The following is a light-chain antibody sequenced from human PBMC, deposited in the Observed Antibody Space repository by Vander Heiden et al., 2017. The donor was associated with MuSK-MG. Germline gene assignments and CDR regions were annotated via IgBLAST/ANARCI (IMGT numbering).Light chain of an antibody. CDR2: DAS. V-gene: IGKV3-11*01. J-gene: IGKJ5*01. CDR1: QSVSSY. CDR3: QQRSNWPPN. Sequence: IALTQSPATLPLSPGERATLSCRASQSVSSYLAWYQQKPGQAPRLLIYDASNRATGIPARFSGSGSGTDFTLTISSLEPEDFAVYYCQQRSNWPPNFGPGTRLEIK.